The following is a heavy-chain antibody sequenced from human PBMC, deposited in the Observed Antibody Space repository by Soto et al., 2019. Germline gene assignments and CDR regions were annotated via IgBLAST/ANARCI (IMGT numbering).Heavy chain of an antibody. Sequence: ASVKVSCKASGVTFSSYAISWVRQAPVQGLEWMGWISAYNGNTNYAQKLQGRVTMTTDTSTSTAYMELRSLRSDDTAVYYCARDTGYSSSWYYYYGMDVWGQGTTVTVSS. CDR3: ARDTGYSSSWYYYYGMDV. CDR1: GVTFSSYA. J-gene: IGHJ6*02. V-gene: IGHV1-18*01. CDR2: ISAYNGNT. D-gene: IGHD6-13*01.